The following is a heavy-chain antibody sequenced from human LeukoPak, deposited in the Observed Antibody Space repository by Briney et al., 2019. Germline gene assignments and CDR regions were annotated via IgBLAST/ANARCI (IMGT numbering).Heavy chain of an antibody. V-gene: IGHV1-69*05. CDR3: ASQTLSSSSGVDY. D-gene: IGHD6-6*01. CDR2: IIPIFGTA. CDR1: GYTFTSYA. J-gene: IGHJ4*02. Sequence: ASVKVSCKASGYTFTSYAMNWVRQAPGQGLEWMGGIIPIFGTANYAQKFQGRVTITTDESTSTAYMELSSLRSEDTAVYYCASQTLSSSSGVDYWGQGTLVTVSS.